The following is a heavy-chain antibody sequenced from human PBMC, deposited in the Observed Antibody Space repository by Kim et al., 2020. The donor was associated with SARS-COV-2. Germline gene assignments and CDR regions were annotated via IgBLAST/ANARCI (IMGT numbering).Heavy chain of an antibody. CDR2: ISSSGSTI. D-gene: IGHD3-3*01. CDR3: ARDQGLLRITIFGVVSDAFDI. CDR1: GFTFSDYY. Sequence: GGSLRLSCAASGFTFSDYYMSWIRQAPGKGLEWVSYISSSGSTIYYADSVKGRFTISRDNAKNSLYLQMNSLRAEDTAVYYCARDQGLLRITIFGVVSDAFDIWGQGTMVTVSS. J-gene: IGHJ3*02. V-gene: IGHV3-11*01.